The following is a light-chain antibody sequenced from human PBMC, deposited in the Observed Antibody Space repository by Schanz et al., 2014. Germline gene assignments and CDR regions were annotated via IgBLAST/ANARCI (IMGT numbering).Light chain of an antibody. CDR1: QRVSRDY. CDR3: QQYNNWPLT. V-gene: IGKV3D-20*01. CDR2: DAS. J-gene: IGKJ4*01. Sequence: EIVLTQSPATLSLSLGERATLSCGASQRVSRDYLAWYQQKPGLAPRLLIFDASSRANGIPDRFSGSGSGTEFTLTISSLQSEDFAVYYCQQYNNWPLTFGGGTKVEIK.